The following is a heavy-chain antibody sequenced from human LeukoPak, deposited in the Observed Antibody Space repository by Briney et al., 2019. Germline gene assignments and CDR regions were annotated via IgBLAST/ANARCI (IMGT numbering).Heavy chain of an antibody. CDR3: ARDRPYDFWSGYYAH. V-gene: IGHV1-2*06. CDR1: GYTFTDYY. CDR2: INCKSGGT. D-gene: IGHD3-3*01. Sequence: ASVKVSCKASGYTFTDYYIHWVRQAPGQGLEWMGRINCKSGGTNYGQNFQGRVTMTRDTSTSTVYMELSSLRSEDTAVYYCARDRPYDFWSGYYAHWGQGTLVTVSS. J-gene: IGHJ4*02.